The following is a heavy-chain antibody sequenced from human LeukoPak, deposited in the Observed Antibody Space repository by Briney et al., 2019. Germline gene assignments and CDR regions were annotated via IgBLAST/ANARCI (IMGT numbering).Heavy chain of an antibody. CDR1: GYTFTSYG. Sequence: GASVKVPCKASGYTFTSYGISWVRQAPGQGLEWMGWISAYNGNTNYAQRLQGRVTMTTDTSTSTAYMELRSLRSDDTAVYYCARVPLGMYYFDYWGQGTLVTVSS. D-gene: IGHD7-27*01. CDR2: ISAYNGNT. CDR3: ARVPLGMYYFDY. V-gene: IGHV1-18*01. J-gene: IGHJ4*02.